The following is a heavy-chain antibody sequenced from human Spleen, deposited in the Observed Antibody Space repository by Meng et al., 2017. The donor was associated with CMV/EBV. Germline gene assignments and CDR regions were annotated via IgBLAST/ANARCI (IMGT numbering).Heavy chain of an antibody. CDR2: INPSGGST. J-gene: IGHJ4*02. CDR1: GYTFTSYY. CDR3: AGIRYQPYYFDY. Sequence: ASVKVSCKASGYTFTSYYMHWVRQAPGQGLEWMGIINPSGGSTSYAQKFQGRVTMIRDTSTSTVYMELSSLRSEDTAVYYCAGIRYQPYYFDYWGQGTLVTVSS. D-gene: IGHD1-14*01. V-gene: IGHV1-46*01.